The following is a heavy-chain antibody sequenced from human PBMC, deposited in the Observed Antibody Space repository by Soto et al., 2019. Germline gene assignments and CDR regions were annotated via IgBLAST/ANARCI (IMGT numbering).Heavy chain of an antibody. J-gene: IGHJ4*02. D-gene: IGHD3-9*01. CDR1: GFTFDDYT. V-gene: IGHV3-43*01. CDR3: AKAYDILTAPDF. CDR2: ISWDGGST. Sequence: PGGSLRLSCAASGFTFDDYTMHWVRQAPGKGLEWVSLISWDGGSTYYADSVKGRFAISRDNSKNSLYLQMNSLRTEDTALYYCAKAYDILTAPDFWGQGTLVTVSS.